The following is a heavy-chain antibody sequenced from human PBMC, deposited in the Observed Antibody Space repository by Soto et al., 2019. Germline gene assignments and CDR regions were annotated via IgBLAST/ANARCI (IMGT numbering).Heavy chain of an antibody. D-gene: IGHD2-2*03. CDR1: GFTFSTSA. V-gene: IGHV3-23*01. J-gene: IGHJ4*02. CDR3: AKVWGEDGYCSRTSCLYYFHH. CDR2: ISDSGST. Sequence: EVQLLESGGGLVQPGGSLRLSCEASGFTFSTSAMSWVRQAPGKGLEWVSTISDSGSTYYADSVKGRFTISRDNSKNTRYLQMNSLRAEDTAVLYCAKVWGEDGYCSRTSCLYYFHHWGQGTLVTVSS.